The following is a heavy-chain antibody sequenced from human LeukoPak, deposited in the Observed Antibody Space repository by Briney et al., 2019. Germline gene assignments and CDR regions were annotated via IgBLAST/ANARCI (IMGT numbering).Heavy chain of an antibody. Sequence: KPGGSLRLSCAASGFNFSSAWMSWVRQAPGKGLELVGRIKSKTDGGTTDYAAPVKGRFTISRDDSKNTLYLQMNSLKTEDTAVYYCTSYPSFYCSGSQFYYFDYWGQGTLVTVSS. V-gene: IGHV3-15*01. CDR1: GFNFSSAW. CDR2: IKSKTDGGTT. J-gene: IGHJ4*02. D-gene: IGHD3-10*01. CDR3: TSYPSFYCSGSQFYYFDY.